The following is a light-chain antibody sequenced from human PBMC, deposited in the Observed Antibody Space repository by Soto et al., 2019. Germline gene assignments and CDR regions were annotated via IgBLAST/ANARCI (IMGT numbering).Light chain of an antibody. V-gene: IGKV1-39*01. CDR3: QQSYNTPRT. CDR2: AAS. Sequence: DIQMTQSPSSLSASVGDRVTITCRASQSISSYLNWYQQKPGKAPKLLIYAASSLQSGVPSRFGGSGSGTDFTLTISSLQPEDFATYYCQQSYNTPRTFGQGTKVDI. J-gene: IGKJ1*01. CDR1: QSISSY.